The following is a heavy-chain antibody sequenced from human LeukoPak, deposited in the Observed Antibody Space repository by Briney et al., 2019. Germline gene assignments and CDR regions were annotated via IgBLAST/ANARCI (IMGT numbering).Heavy chain of an antibody. CDR1: GFSFSGHD. V-gene: IGHV4-34*01. CDR2: IYHSGNT. J-gene: IGHJ4*02. Sequence: PGGSLRLSCAASGFSFSGHDMNWVRQPPGKGLEWIGNIYHSGNTYYTSSLRSRVTISVDTSKNLFSLNLTSVTGADTAVYFCARVADSSGWFGDYFDNWGLGTLVTVSS. D-gene: IGHD6-19*01. CDR3: ARVADSSGWFGDYFDN.